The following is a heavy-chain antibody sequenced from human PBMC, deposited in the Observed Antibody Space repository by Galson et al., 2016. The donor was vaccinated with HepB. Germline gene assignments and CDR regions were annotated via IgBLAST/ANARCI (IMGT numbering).Heavy chain of an antibody. V-gene: IGHV3-23*01. CDR2: LHGVGGDT. J-gene: IGHJ4*02. CDR1: GVSISSDNYF. Sequence: ETLSLTCAVSGVSISSDNYFGGWVRQAPGKGLEWVSALHGVGGDTYYADSVKGRFTVSRDDSKNTMYLQMSSLRAEDAAVYYCANFDWGTNWGCWGQGTLVTVSS. D-gene: IGHD7-27*01. CDR3: ANFDWGTNWGC.